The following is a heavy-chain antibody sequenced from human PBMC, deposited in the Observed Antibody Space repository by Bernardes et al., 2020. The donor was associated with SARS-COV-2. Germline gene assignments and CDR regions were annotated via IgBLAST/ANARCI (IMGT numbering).Heavy chain of an antibody. CDR2: ISSSGSTI. D-gene: IGHD6-19*01. CDR1: GFTFSSYE. J-gene: IGHJ4*02. Sequence: VGSLSLSCAASGFTFSSYEMNWVRQAPGKGLEWVSYISSSGSTIYYADSVKGRFTISRDNAKNSLYLQMNSLRAEDTAVYYCARDLAVDIAVAGFDYWGQGTLVTVSS. CDR3: ARDLAVDIAVAGFDY. V-gene: IGHV3-48*03.